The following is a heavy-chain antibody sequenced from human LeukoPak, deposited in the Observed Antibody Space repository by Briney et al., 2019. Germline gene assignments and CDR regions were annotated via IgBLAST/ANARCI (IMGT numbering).Heavy chain of an antibody. J-gene: IGHJ4*02. CDR2: ISHFGGT. D-gene: IGHD3-22*01. V-gene: IGHV4-30-2*06. Sequence: PSETLSLTCTVSSGSINSADYSWSWIRKSAGKGLEWIGYISHFGGTHDNPSFSSRVAMSIDRSKNQFSPSLSSVTAADTAVYYCARGARYYYDTSGYFDFWGQGILVTVSS. CDR1: SGSINSADYS. CDR3: ARGARYYYDTSGYFDF.